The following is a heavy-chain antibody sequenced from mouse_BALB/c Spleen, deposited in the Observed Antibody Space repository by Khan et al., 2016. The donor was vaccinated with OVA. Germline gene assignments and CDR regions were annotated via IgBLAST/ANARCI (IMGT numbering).Heavy chain of an antibody. CDR2: INPSNGGA. CDR3: TRSGYGGFAY. D-gene: IGHD3-1*01. J-gene: IGHJ3*01. V-gene: IGHV1S81*02. Sequence: QVQLQQPGGELAKPGASVKLSCKASGYTFTSYYMYWVKQRPGQGLEWIGGINPSNGGANFNEKFKTRATRTVDKSSSTAYMQLSSLTSEDSAVFYCTRSGYGGFAYWGQGTLVTVSA. CDR1: GYTFTSYY.